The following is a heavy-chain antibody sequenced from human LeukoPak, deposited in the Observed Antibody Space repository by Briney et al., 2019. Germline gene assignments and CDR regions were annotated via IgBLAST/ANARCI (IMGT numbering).Heavy chain of an antibody. Sequence: GRSLRLSRSASGFTFGLYAMSWFRQAPGKGLEWVGVIRNKPYGGTTEYAASVKGRFIITRDDSKSIAYLQMNSLKTEDTAVYYCVRDRNSQQVIRGAGYWGQGTLVTVSS. V-gene: IGHV3-49*03. CDR2: IRNKPYGGTT. D-gene: IGHD3-16*02. CDR3: VRDRNSQQVIRGAGY. J-gene: IGHJ4*02. CDR1: GFTFGLYA.